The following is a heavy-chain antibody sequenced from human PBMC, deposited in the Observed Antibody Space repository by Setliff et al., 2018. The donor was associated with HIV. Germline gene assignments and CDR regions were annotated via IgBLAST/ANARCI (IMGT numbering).Heavy chain of an antibody. CDR2: IKQDGSEK. Sequence: GGSLRLSCAASGSTFSSYWMSWVRQAPGKGLEWVANIKQDGSEKYYVDSVKGRFTISRDNAKNSLYVQMNSLRAEDTAVYYCARILSSRGIIEAYYYAMDVWGQGTTVTVSS. J-gene: IGHJ6*02. D-gene: IGHD3-10*01. CDR3: ARILSSRGIIEAYYYAMDV. V-gene: IGHV3-7*01. CDR1: GSTFSSYW.